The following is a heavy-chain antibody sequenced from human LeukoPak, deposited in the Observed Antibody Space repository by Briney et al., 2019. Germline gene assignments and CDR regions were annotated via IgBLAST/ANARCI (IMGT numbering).Heavy chain of an antibody. CDR3: AGGSGSWYPY. CDR2: ISHSGSS. V-gene: IGHV4-34*01. D-gene: IGHD6-13*01. CDR1: GGSFSDYY. J-gene: IGHJ4*02. Sequence: SETLFLTCAVYGGSFSDYYWSWIRQSPGKGLEWIGEISHSGSSTYTPSLESRVTISLDTPKNQISLKLSSVTAADTAVYYCAGGSGSWYPYWGQGTLVTVSS.